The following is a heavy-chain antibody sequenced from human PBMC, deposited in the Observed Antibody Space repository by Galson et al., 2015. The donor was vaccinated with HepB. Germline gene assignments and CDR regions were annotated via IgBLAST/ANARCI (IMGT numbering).Heavy chain of an antibody. V-gene: IGHV1-46*01. CDR2: INPSGGST. J-gene: IGHJ6*02. CDR1: GYTFTSYY. D-gene: IGHD6-6*01. CDR3: AREAARLVRGGRGYGMDV. Sequence: SVKVSCKASGYTFTSYYMHWVRQAPGQGLEWMGIINPSGGSTSYAQKFQGRVTMTRDTSTSTVYMELSSLRSEDTAVYYCAREAARLVRGGRGYGMDVWGQGTTVTVSS.